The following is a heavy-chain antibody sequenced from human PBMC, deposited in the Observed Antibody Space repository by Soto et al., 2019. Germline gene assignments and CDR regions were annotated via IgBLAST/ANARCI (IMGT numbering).Heavy chain of an antibody. D-gene: IGHD3-3*01. J-gene: IGHJ4*02. CDR2: IYYSGRT. CDR1: GDSVSSAGYS. Sequence: QVQLQESGPGLVEPSQTLSLTCSVSGDSVSSAGYSWSWIRQPPGKSLEWIGEIYYSGRTSYNPSLQTRGTISLDTSRNRFSLRLSSVTAADTAVYFCARVGTDWSGYSYDFWGQGTPVTVSS. CDR3: ARVGTDWSGYSYDF. V-gene: IGHV4-31*03.